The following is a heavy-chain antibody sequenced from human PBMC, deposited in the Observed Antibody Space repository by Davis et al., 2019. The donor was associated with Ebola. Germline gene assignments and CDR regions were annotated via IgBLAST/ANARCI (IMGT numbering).Heavy chain of an antibody. J-gene: IGHJ4*02. CDR2: INYSGST. Sequence: PSETLSLTCSVSGGSISSYYWSWIRQPPGKGLEWIESINYSGSTNYNPFLKSRVTISVDTSKIQFSLKLSSVTAADTAVYYCARLYCSSTRCYSAFDQWGQGTLVTVSS. CDR1: GGSISSYY. V-gene: IGHV4-59*01. D-gene: IGHD2-2*02. CDR3: ARLYCSSTRCYSAFDQ.